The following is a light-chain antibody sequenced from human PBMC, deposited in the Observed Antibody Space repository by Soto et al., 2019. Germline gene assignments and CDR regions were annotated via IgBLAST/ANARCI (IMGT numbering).Light chain of an antibody. CDR3: QEYNNWPLT. CDR1: QSVSSN. J-gene: IGKJ4*01. Sequence: ERVMTQSPATLSVSPGERATLSCRASQSVSSNLGWYQQKPGQAPRLLIYGASTRATGIPARFSGSGSGTEFTLTIRSLHSEDFAVYYWQEYNNWPLTFGGGTKVEIK. V-gene: IGKV3-15*01. CDR2: GAS.